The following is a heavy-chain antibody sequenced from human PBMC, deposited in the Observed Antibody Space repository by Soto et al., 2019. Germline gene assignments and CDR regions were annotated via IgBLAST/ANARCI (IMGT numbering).Heavy chain of an antibody. CDR3: AKEVWELMVFDY. Sequence: GGSLRLSCAASGFTFSSYGMHWVRQAPGKGLEWVAVISYDGSNKYYADSVKGRFTISRDNSKNTLYLQMNSLRAEDTAVYYCAKEVWELMVFDYWGQGTLVTVSS. V-gene: IGHV3-30*18. CDR1: GFTFSSYG. J-gene: IGHJ4*02. D-gene: IGHD1-26*01. CDR2: ISYDGSNK.